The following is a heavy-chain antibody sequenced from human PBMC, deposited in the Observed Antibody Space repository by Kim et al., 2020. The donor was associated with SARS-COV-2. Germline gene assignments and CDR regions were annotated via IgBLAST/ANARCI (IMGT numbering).Heavy chain of an antibody. D-gene: IGHD3-10*01. CDR3: ARRYSYGSGRYGMDV. CDR1: GGSISSSRDY. V-gene: IGHV4-39*01. J-gene: IGHJ6*02. Sequence: SETLSLTCTVSGGSISSSRDYWGWIRQPPGKGLEWIATIDYRGNTFYNPSLKGRVTISADTSKNQLSLKLTSVTAADTAVYYCARRYSYGSGRYGMDVWGQGTTVTVSS. CDR2: IDYRGNT.